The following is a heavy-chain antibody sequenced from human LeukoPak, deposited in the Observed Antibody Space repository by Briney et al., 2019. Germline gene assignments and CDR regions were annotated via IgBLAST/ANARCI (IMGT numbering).Heavy chain of an antibody. D-gene: IGHD6-6*01. CDR2: IYSGGTT. V-gene: IGHV3-53*05. J-gene: IGHJ4*02. CDR3: AKEGIAARLIDY. CDR1: GFTVSGNY. Sequence: PGGSLRLSCAVSGFTVSGNYMSWVRQAPGKGLEWVSLIYSGGTTYYADSVKGRFTISRDNSKNTLYLQMNSLRAEDTAVYYCAKEGIAARLIDYWGQGTLVTVSS.